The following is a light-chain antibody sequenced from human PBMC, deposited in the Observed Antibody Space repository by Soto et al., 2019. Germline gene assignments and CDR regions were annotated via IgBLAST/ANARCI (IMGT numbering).Light chain of an antibody. V-gene: IGLV2-14*03. CDR1: SSDVGGFNY. J-gene: IGLJ2*01. CDR2: DVS. Sequence: QSALTQPASVSGSPGQSITISCTGTSSDVGGFNYVSWYQQHPGKVPKLIIYDVSIRPSGVSNRFSGSKSGYTASLAISGLQADDEADYYCSSYSSGSTPVVFGGGTKLTVL. CDR3: SSYSSGSTPVV.